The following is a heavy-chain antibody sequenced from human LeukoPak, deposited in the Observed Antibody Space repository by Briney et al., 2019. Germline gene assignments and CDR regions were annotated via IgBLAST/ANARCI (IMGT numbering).Heavy chain of an antibody. CDR1: GFTFSSYA. J-gene: IGHJ4*02. CDR3: ATGHSYGYDY. D-gene: IGHD5-18*01. CDR2: ISGSGGST. V-gene: IGHV3-23*01. Sequence: GGSLRLSCAASGFTFSSYAMSWVRQAPGKGLEWVSAISGSGGSTYYADSVKGRFTISRDNAKNTLYLQMNSLRADDSGVYYCATGHSYGYDYWGQGVLVTVSS.